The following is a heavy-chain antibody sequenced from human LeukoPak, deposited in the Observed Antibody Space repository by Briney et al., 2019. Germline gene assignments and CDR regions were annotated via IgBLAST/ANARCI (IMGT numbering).Heavy chain of an antibody. CDR3: ASLYSSSWYGTRRQT. D-gene: IGHD6-13*01. Sequence: SETLSLTCAVYGGSFSGYYWSWIRQPPGKGLEWIGEINHSGSTNYNPSLKSRVTISVDTSKNQFSLKLSSATAADTAVYYCASLYSSSWYGTRRQTWGQGTLVTVSS. CDR2: INHSGST. V-gene: IGHV4-34*01. J-gene: IGHJ4*02. CDR1: GGSFSGYY.